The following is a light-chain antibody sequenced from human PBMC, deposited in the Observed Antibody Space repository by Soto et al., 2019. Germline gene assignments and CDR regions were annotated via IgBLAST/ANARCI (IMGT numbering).Light chain of an antibody. V-gene: IGLV2-14*01. CDR2: EVS. Sequence: QSALTQPASVSGSPGQSITISCTGTSSDVGGYNYVSWYQQHPGKAPKLMIYEVSNRPSGVSNRFSGPKSGNTASLTISGLQAEDEADYYCSSYTSSSSVFGTGTKLTVL. CDR3: SSYTSSSSV. CDR1: SSDVGGYNY. J-gene: IGLJ1*01.